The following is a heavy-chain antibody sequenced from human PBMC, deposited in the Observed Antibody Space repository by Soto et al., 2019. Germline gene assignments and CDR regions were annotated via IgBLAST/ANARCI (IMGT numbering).Heavy chain of an antibody. Sequence: GGSLRLSCAASGFTFRSFTMNWVRQAPGKGLEWVSSISSSSSYIYYADSVKGRFTISRDNAKNSLYLQMNSLRAEDTAVYYCARDSSGPRAIRASTGRDWFDPWGQGTLVTVSS. CDR1: GFTFRSFT. D-gene: IGHD3-10*01. CDR2: ISSSSSYI. CDR3: ARDSSGPRAIRASTGRDWFDP. J-gene: IGHJ5*02. V-gene: IGHV3-21*01.